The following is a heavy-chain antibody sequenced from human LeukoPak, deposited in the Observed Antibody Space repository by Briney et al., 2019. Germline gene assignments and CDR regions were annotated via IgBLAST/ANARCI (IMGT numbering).Heavy chain of an antibody. CDR3: ARHPVVASWYYFDY. D-gene: IGHD5-12*01. Sequence: SETLSLTCTVSGGSISSSSYYGGWIRQPPGKGLEWIGSIYYSGSTYYNPSLKSRVTISVDTSKNQFSLKLSSVTAADTAVYYCARHPVVASWYYFDYWGQGTLVTVSS. J-gene: IGHJ4*02. V-gene: IGHV4-39*01. CDR2: IYYSGST. CDR1: GGSISSSSYY.